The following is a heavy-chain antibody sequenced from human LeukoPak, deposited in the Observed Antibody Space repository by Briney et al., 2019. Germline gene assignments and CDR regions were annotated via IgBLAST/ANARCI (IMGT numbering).Heavy chain of an antibody. CDR3: ARGGGYSYGILDY. V-gene: IGHV1-8*01. CDR1: GYTFTSYD. D-gene: IGHD5-18*01. Sequence: GASVKVSCKASGYTFTSYDINWVRQATGQGLAWMGWMNPNSGNTGYAQKFQGRVSMTRDTSISTAYMELSSLKSEDTAVYYCARGGGYSYGILDYWAQGTPVTVSS. CDR2: MNPNSGNT. J-gene: IGHJ4*02.